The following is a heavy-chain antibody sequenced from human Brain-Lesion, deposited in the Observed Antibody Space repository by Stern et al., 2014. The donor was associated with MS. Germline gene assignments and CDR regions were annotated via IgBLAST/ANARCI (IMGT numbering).Heavy chain of an antibody. J-gene: IGHJ6*02. D-gene: IGHD2-2*01. CDR1: GGSISSGGYY. V-gene: IGHV4-61*02. CDR3: ARGRVVPGFQYYATDV. Sequence: VQLVESGPGLVKPSQTLSLSCTVSGGSISSGGYYWSWIRQPAGKGLEWIGRIFNSGTTSYTPSLKSRVPISRDPSKNQFSLRLNSMTAADTAVYYCARGRVVPGFQYYATDVWGQGTTVIVSS. CDR2: IFNSGTT.